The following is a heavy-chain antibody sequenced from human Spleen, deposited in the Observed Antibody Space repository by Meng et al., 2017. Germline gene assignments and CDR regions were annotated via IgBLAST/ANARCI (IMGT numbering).Heavy chain of an antibody. CDR3: ARGSDSSGYYTFAY. J-gene: IGHJ4*02. CDR2: VTPIFGTA. CDR1: GGTFISYA. Sequence: QLGQSGAGVKKPGSSVKVSCKASGGTFISYAITWVRQVPGQGLEWMGTVTPIFGTADYAQKFQGRVTITADKSTSSAFMELSSLRSEDTAVYYCARGSDSSGYYTFAYWGQGTLVTVSS. D-gene: IGHD3-22*01. V-gene: IGHV1-69*06.